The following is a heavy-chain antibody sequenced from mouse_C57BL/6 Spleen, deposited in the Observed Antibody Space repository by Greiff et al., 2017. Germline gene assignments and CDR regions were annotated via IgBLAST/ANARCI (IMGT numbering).Heavy chain of an antibody. J-gene: IGHJ3*01. CDR2: IYCDDDK. CDR1: GFSLSTYGMG. Sequence: VKLMESGPGILQSSQTLSLTCSFSGFSLSTYGMGVSWIRQPSGKGLEWLAHIYCDDDKRYNPSLKSRRTISKDTSRNQVFLKITSVDTADTATDCCARRDYGSGFAYWGQGTLVTVSA. D-gene: IGHD1-1*01. CDR3: ARRDYGSGFAY. V-gene: IGHV8-12*01.